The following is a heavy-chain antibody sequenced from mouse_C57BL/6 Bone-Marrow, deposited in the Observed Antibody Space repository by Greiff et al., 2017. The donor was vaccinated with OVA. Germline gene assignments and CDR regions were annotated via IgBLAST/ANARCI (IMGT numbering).Heavy chain of an antibody. Sequence: EVKLVESGGDLVKPGGSLKLSCAASGFTFSSYGMSWVRQTPDKRLEWVATISSGGSYTYYPDSVKGRFTISRDNAKNTLYLQMSSLESEDTAMYYCARREAFYYYAMDYWGQGTSVTVSS. CDR3: ARREAFYYYAMDY. CDR1: GFTFSSYG. J-gene: IGHJ4*01. V-gene: IGHV5-6*01. CDR2: ISSGGSYT. D-gene: IGHD3-2*02.